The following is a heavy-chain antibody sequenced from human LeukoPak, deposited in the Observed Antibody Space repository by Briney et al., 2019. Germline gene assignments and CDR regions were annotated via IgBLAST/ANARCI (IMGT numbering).Heavy chain of an antibody. CDR1: RGTFSSYA. D-gene: IGHD3-9*01. CDR3: ARGRYDILTGSTILDY. J-gene: IGHJ4*02. V-gene: IGHV1-69*04. CDR2: IIPILGIA. Sequence: SVKVSCKASRGTFSSYAISWVRQAPGQGLEWMGRIIPILGIANYAQKFQGRVTITADKSTSTAYMELSSLRSEDTAVYYCARGRYDILTGSTILDYWGQGTLVTVSS.